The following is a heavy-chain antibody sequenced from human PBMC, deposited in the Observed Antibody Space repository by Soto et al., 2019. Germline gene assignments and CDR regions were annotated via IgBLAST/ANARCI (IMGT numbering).Heavy chain of an antibody. D-gene: IGHD6-13*01. CDR1: GFTFSTYA. Sequence: GGSLRLSCAASGFTFSTYAMSWVRQAPGKGLEWVSGISGSGGSTYSADSVKGRFTISRDNSKNTLYLQLNSLRAEDTAVYYCTKGRGGSYSSSDYWGQGTLVTVSS. J-gene: IGHJ4*02. V-gene: IGHV3-23*01. CDR2: ISGSGGST. CDR3: TKGRGGSYSSSDY.